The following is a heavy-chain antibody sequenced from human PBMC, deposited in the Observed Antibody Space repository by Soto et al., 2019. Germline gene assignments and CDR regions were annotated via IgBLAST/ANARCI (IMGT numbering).Heavy chain of an antibody. D-gene: IGHD3-16*01. CDR2: INSDGNSI. J-gene: IGHJ4*02. CDR3: ARESDLRGTFDY. Sequence: GGSLRLSCAASGFTFSSYRMHRVRQAQGKELVWVSRINSDGNSITYADSVKGRFTISRDNAKNTLYLQMNSLRVEDTAVYYCARESDLRGTFDYWGQGMLVTVSS. CDR1: GFTFSSYR. V-gene: IGHV3-74*01.